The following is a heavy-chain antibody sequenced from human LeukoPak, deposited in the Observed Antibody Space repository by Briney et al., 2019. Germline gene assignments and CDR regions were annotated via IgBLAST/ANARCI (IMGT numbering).Heavy chain of an antibody. CDR1: GYTFTSYA. D-gene: IGHD2-8*02. J-gene: IGHJ6*03. Sequence: GASVKVSCKASGYTFTSYAIHWVRQAPGQRLEWMGWINAANGHTKYSQKFQDRVTITSDTSASTAHMELRSLRSEDMAIYFCARGRGTGGSDRDFYYYYYMDVWGKGTTVTVSS. CDR2: INAANGHT. V-gene: IGHV1-3*03. CDR3: ARGRGTGGSDRDFYYYYYMDV.